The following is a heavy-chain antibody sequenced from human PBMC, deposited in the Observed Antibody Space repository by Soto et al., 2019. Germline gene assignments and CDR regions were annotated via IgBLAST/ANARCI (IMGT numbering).Heavy chain of an antibody. V-gene: IGHV3-15*01. CDR1: GFTFSHAW. Sequence: EMHLVDSGGGLVKPGGSLRLSCAASGFTFSHAWMSWVRQAPGKGLEWVGRIKSKADGETKDYGAPVRGRFTISRDDSQDILYLHMNSLRIEDTAVYYCCVFKRRDQYSTSGYWFDPWGPGTLVTVSS. CDR2: IKSKADGETK. J-gene: IGHJ5*02. CDR3: CVFKRRDQYSTSGYWFDP. D-gene: IGHD4-4*01.